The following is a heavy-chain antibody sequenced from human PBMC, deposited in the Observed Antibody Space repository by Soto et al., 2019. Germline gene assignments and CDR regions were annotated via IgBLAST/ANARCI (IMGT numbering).Heavy chain of an antibody. CDR1: GFTFSSYA. Sequence: GGSLRRSCAASGFTFSSYAMSWVRQAPGKGLEWVSAISGSGGSTYYADSVKGRFTISRDNSKNTLYLQMNSLRAEDTAVYYCAMRTTYYYDSSGSPWGQGTLVTVYS. CDR3: AMRTTYYYDSSGSP. V-gene: IGHV3-23*01. J-gene: IGHJ5*02. CDR2: ISGSGGST. D-gene: IGHD3-22*01.